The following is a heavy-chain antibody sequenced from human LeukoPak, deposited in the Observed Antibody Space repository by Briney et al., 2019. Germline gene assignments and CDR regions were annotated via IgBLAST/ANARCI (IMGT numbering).Heavy chain of an antibody. Sequence: SETLSLTCGVQGGSFTGYYWNWVRRSPGRGLEWLGEINHSGTTPYSPSFERRLTISFVPSPTHVSLRLTSVTAADTAIYYCARGQRTLTAHYYDYHPLDLWGQGTTVTVSS. V-gene: IGHV4-34*01. CDR2: INHSGTT. J-gene: IGHJ6*02. D-gene: IGHD3-16*01. CDR1: GGSFTGYY. CDR3: ARGQRTLTAHYYDYHPLDL.